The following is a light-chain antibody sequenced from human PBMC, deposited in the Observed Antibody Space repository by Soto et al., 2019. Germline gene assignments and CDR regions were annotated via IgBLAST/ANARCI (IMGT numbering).Light chain of an antibody. J-gene: IGKJ3*01. Sequence: EVVLTQSPGTLSLSPGESATLSCRASQSVRGNYFAWYQQRPGQAPRLLVYGPSVRAAGNPDRFRGSGSRTDFNLTINRVEPEGFAVYYCHQFGMSPFTFGPGTKLDIK. CDR1: QSVRGNY. CDR2: GPS. V-gene: IGKV3-20*01. CDR3: HQFGMSPFT.